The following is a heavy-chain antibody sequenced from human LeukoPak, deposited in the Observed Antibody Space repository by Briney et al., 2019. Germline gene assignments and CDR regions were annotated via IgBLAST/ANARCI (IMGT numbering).Heavy chain of an antibody. CDR2: INAGDGNT. J-gene: IGHJ6*02. Sequence: ASVKVSCKASGYTFTSYAMHWVRPAPGQRLEWMGWINAGDGNTKYSQKFQGRVTITRDTSASTAYMELSSLRSEDTAVYYCARVKVQQLGTYYYGLDVWGQGTTVTVSS. CDR1: GYTFTSYA. D-gene: IGHD6-13*01. V-gene: IGHV1-3*01. CDR3: ARVKVQQLGTYYYGLDV.